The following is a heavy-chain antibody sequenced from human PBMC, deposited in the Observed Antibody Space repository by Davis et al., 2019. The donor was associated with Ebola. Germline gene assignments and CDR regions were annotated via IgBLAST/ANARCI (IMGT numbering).Heavy chain of an antibody. J-gene: IGHJ3*02. Sequence: SETLSLTCSVSGGSVGSDYWSWIRQPPGKGLEWIGYIYYSGSTNYNPSLKSRVTISVDTSKNQFFLKLSSVTAADTAMYYCARWAGSSGDLRAFDIWGQGTMVTVSS. CDR3: ARWAGSSGDLRAFDI. CDR2: IYYSGST. D-gene: IGHD6-19*01. V-gene: IGHV4-59*08. CDR1: GGSVGSDY.